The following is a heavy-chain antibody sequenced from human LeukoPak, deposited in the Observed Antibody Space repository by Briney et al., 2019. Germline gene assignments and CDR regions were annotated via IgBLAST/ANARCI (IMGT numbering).Heavy chain of an antibody. V-gene: IGHV1-18*01. CDR2: ISAYNGNT. CDR3: ARQVRAAMVPSALALGY. J-gene: IGHJ4*02. Sequence: ASVKVSCKASGYTSTSYGISWVRQAPGQGLEWMGWISAYNGNTNYAQKLQGRVTMTTDTSTSTAYMELRSLRSDDTAVYYCARQVRAAMVPSALALGYWGQGTLVTVSS. D-gene: IGHD5-18*01. CDR1: GYTSTSYG.